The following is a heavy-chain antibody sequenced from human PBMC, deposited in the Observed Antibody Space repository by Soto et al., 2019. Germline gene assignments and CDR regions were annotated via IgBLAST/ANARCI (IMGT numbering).Heavy chain of an antibody. V-gene: IGHV3-48*02. Sequence: PGGSLRLSCAASGVTFSSYSMNWVRQAPGKGLEWVSYISSSSSTIYYADSVKGRFTISRDNAKNSLYLQMNSLRDEDTAVYYCARGRYDVWSGTDGMDVWGQGTTVTVSS. CDR1: GVTFSSYS. J-gene: IGHJ6*02. CDR2: ISSSSSTI. CDR3: ARGRYDVWSGTDGMDV. D-gene: IGHD3-3*01.